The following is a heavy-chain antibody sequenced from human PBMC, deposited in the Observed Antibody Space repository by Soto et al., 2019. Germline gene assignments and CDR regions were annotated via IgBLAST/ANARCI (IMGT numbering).Heavy chain of an antibody. CDR3: ASPSGSYSYYYGMDV. CDR2: IYYSVST. CDR1: GASIRSFF. V-gene: IGHV4-59*01. Sequence: QVHLQESGPGLVKPSETLSLTCTVSGASIRSFFWTWIRQPPGRGLEWIGNIYYSVSTNYNPSLKNRVTRSVDTSKNQFSLMLTSVTAADTAVYYCASPSGSYSYYYGMDVWGQGTTVTVSS. D-gene: IGHD1-26*01. J-gene: IGHJ6*02.